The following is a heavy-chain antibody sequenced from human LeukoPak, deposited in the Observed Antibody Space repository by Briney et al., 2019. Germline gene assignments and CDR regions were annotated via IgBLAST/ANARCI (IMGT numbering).Heavy chain of an antibody. J-gene: IGHJ3*01. V-gene: IGHV3-74*01. CDR1: GFTFSSYW. CDR2: IYSDGSST. Sequence: GGSLRLSCAASGFTFSSYWMHWVPQAPERGLVWVSRIYSDGSSTSYADSVKGRFTISRDNAKNTLYLQMNSLRADDSYVYYCARDGSLPDFWGQGTMVTVSS. CDR3: ARDGSLPDF. D-gene: IGHD5-12*01.